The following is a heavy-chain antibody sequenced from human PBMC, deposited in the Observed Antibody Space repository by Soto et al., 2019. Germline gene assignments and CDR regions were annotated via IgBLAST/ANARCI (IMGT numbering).Heavy chain of an antibody. J-gene: IGHJ6*02. CDR2: ISAAGDP. CDR1: GFTFRNYD. CDR3: ARTDRDYYGLDV. Sequence: EVQLVESGGGLVQPGGSLRLSCEASGFTFRNYDMHWVRQGTGKSLEWVSGISAAGDPDYADSVEGRFTISRENAQNSFFLQRNSRRVGDTAVYYSARTDRDYYGLDVWGQGTTVIVSS. V-gene: IGHV3-13*05.